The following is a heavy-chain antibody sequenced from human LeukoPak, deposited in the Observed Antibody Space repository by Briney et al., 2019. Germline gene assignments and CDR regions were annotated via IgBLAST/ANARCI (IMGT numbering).Heavy chain of an antibody. D-gene: IGHD2-2*01. CDR3: ARQGRYCSSTSCYPRWFDP. Sequence: SETLSLTCTVSGGSISSYYWSWIRQPPGKGLEWIGYIYYSGSTNYNPSLKSRVTISVDTSKNQFSLKLSSVTAADTAVYYCARQGRYCSSTSCYPRWFDPWGQGTLVTVSS. CDR2: IYYSGST. CDR1: GGSISSYY. V-gene: IGHV4-59*01. J-gene: IGHJ5*02.